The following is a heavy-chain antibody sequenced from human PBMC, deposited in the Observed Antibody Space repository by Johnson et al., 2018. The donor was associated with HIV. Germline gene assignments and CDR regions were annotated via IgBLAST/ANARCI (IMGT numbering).Heavy chain of an antibody. V-gene: IGHV3-66*01. CDR1: GFTFSSYA. D-gene: IGHD2-21*01. Sequence: VQLVESGGGVVQPGGSLRLSCAASGFTFSSYAMSWVRQAPGRGLEWVSIIYSGGSTYYADSVRGRFTISRDNSKNTLYLQMNSLRAEDTAVYYCAKDRVVIAAHDAFDIWGQGTMVTVSS. J-gene: IGHJ3*02. CDR3: AKDRVVIAAHDAFDI. CDR2: IYSGGST.